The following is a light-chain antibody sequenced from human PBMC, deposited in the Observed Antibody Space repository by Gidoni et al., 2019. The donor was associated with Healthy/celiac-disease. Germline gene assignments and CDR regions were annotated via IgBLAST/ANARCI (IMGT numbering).Light chain of an antibody. V-gene: IGLV1-40*01. CDR3: QSYDSSLSGPVV. CDR2: GNS. Sequence: QSALPQPPSVSEAPGQRVTISCTGSSAHIRAGYDVHWYQQLPGTAPKLLIYGNSNRPSGVPDRFSGSKSGTSASLAITGLQAEDEADYYCQSYDSSLSGPVVFGGGTKLTVL. CDR1: SAHIRAGYD. J-gene: IGLJ2*01.